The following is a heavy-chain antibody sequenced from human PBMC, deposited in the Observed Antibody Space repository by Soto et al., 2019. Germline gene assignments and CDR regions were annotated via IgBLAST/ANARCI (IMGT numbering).Heavy chain of an antibody. CDR2: IYPGDSDT. Sequence: PGESLKISCKGSGYSFTSYWIGWVRQVPGKGLEWMGIIYPGDSDTRYNPSFQGQVTISVDKSTSTAYLRWNSLKASDTAIYYCARPEIPSWSSDYNYPFDHWGQEALVTVSS. D-gene: IGHD3-22*01. CDR1: GYSFTSYW. J-gene: IGHJ4*02. CDR3: ARPEIPSWSSDYNYPFDH. V-gene: IGHV5-51*01.